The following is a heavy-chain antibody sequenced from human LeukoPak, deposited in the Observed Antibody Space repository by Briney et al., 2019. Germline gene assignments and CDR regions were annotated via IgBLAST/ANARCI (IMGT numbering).Heavy chain of an antibody. V-gene: IGHV3-21*01. D-gene: IGHD2-2*02. Sequence: GGSLRPSCAASGFTFSAYSMNWVRQAPGKGLEWVSSISSSTSYIYYADSVKGRFTISRDNAKNSLYLQMNSLRAEDTAVYYCARQYRYWFDPWGQGTLVTVSS. CDR1: GFTFSAYS. CDR2: ISSSTSYI. J-gene: IGHJ5*02. CDR3: ARQYRYWFDP.